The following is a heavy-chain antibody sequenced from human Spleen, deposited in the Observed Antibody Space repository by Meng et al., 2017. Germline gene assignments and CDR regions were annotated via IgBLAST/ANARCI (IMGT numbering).Heavy chain of an antibody. V-gene: IGHV3-74*01. J-gene: IGHJ3*02. CDR2: INTDGSST. CDR3: ARDRSIQLWSSVMDAFDI. Sequence: GESLKISCAASGFTFSSYWMHWVRQAPGKGLVWVSRINTDGSSTTYADSVKGRFTISRDNAKNSLYLQMNSLRAEDTAVYYCARDRSIQLWSSVMDAFDIWGQGTMVTVSS. D-gene: IGHD5-18*01. CDR1: GFTFSSYW.